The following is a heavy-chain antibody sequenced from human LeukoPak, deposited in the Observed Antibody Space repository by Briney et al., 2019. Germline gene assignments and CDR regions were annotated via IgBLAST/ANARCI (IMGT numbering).Heavy chain of an antibody. J-gene: IGHJ5*02. CDR3: ARGGGLPAGDWFDP. Sequence: PSETLSLTCTVSGGSISSGDYYWSWIRQPPGKGLEWIGYIYYSGSTYYNPSLKSRVTISVDTSKNQFSLKLSSVTAADTAVYYCARGGGLPAGDWFDPWGQGTLVTVSS. CDR2: IYYSGST. V-gene: IGHV4-30-4*08. CDR1: GGSISSGDYY. D-gene: IGHD2-2*01.